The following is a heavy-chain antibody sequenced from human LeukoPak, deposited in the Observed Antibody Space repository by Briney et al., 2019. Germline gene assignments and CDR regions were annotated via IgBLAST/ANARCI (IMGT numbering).Heavy chain of an antibody. Sequence: GESPKIFFNGSGYSFTSYWIGLVRQMPGKGLEWMGIIYPGESDTRYSPSFQGQVTISAEKSISTAYLQWSSLKASETAMYYCASLSPRFAGSPSHWGQGTLVTVSS. J-gene: IGHJ4*02. V-gene: IGHV5-51*01. CDR1: GYSFTSYW. CDR3: ASLSPRFAGSPSH. D-gene: IGHD3-10*01. CDR2: IYPGESDT.